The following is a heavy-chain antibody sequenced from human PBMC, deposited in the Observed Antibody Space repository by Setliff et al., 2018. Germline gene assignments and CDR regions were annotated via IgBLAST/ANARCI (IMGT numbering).Heavy chain of an antibody. D-gene: IGHD3-10*01. CDR1: GYSFSTCW. V-gene: IGHV5-51*01. CDR3: ARHPYYYGSGTYLDNNNRWFDP. J-gene: IGHJ5*02. Sequence: PGESLTLSCKGSGYSFSTCWIGWVRQMPGKGLEWMGIIYPGDSITRYSPSFQGKVTISVDKSINTAYLQWSSLRASDTAIYYCARHPYYYGSGTYLDNNNRWFDPWGQGTRGTVSS. CDR2: IYPGDSIT.